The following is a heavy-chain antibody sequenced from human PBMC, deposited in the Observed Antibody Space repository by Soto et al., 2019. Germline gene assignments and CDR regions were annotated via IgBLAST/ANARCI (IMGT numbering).Heavy chain of an antibody. Sequence: SETLSLTCTVSGGSISSGGYYWSWIRQHPGKGLEWIGYIYYSGSTYYNPSLKSRVTISVDTSKNQFSLKLSSVTAADTAVYYCARDQGLGGTPAIWAFDIWGQGTMVTVSS. CDR2: IYYSGST. J-gene: IGHJ3*02. CDR3: ARDQGLGGTPAIWAFDI. V-gene: IGHV4-31*03. CDR1: GGSISSGGYY. D-gene: IGHD1-7*01.